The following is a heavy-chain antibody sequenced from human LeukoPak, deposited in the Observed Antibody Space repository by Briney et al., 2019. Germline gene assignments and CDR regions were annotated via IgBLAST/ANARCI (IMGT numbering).Heavy chain of an antibody. CDR2: FDPEDGET. CDR3: ARGWYYYDSSGYSWEHAFDI. CDR1: GYTLTELS. Sequence: GASVKVSCKVSGYTLTELSMHWVRQAPGKGLEWMGGFDPEDGETIYAQKFQGRVTMTEDTSTDTAYMELRSLRSDDTAVYYCARGWYYYDSSGYSWEHAFDIWGQGTMVTVSS. J-gene: IGHJ3*02. D-gene: IGHD3-22*01. V-gene: IGHV1-24*01.